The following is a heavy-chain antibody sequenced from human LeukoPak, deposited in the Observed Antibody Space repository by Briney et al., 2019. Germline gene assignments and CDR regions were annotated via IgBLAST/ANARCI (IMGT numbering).Heavy chain of an antibody. CDR3: ARDRTIWAGFPLDF. CDR1: GFTFSSYA. Sequence: PGRSLRLSCAASGFTFSSYAMHWVRQAPGKGLEWVAVIWYDGTNKYYADSVKGRFTISRDNSKNMVYLQMDSLRAEDTAVYYCARDRTIWAGFPLDFWGQGNLVTVSS. J-gene: IGHJ4*02. D-gene: IGHD3/OR15-3a*01. CDR2: IWYDGTNK. V-gene: IGHV3-33*08.